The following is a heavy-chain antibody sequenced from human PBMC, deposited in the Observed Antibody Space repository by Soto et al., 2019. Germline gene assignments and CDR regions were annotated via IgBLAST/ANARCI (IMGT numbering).Heavy chain of an antibody. Sequence: QVQLQESGPGLVKPSQTLSLTCTVSGGSISSGGYYWSWIRQHPGKGLEWIGYIYYSGSTYYNPSLKARVTLSVDTSKNQFALKLSSVISADTAVYYCARVLVVVPSPYYYYGMDVWGQGTTVTVSS. CDR1: GGSISSGGYY. CDR3: ARVLVVVPSPYYYYGMDV. D-gene: IGHD2-2*01. J-gene: IGHJ6*02. CDR2: IYYSGST. V-gene: IGHV4-31*03.